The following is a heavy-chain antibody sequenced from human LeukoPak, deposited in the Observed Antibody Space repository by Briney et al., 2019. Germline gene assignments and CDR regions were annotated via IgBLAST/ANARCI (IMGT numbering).Heavy chain of an antibody. CDR3: ARVGLYSGYGIDY. CDR2: ISSSGSYI. Sequence: GGSLRLSCAASGFAFSVYAMSWLRQPPGKGLEWVSSISSSGSYIYYADSVKGRFTISRDNAKNSLYLQMNSLRAEDTAVYYCARVGLYSGYGIDYWGQGTLVTVSS. D-gene: IGHD5-12*01. V-gene: IGHV3-21*01. J-gene: IGHJ4*02. CDR1: GFAFSVYA.